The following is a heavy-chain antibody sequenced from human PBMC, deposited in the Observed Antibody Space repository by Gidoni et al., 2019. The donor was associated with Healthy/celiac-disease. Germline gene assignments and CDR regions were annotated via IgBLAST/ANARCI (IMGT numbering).Heavy chain of an antibody. J-gene: IGHJ6*03. CDR1: GFTFSSYV. Sequence: QVQLVESGGGVVQPGRSLRISCAASGFTFSSYVMPWVRQAPGKGLEWVAVISYDGSNKYYADSVKGRFTISRDNSKNTLYLQMNSLRAEDTAVYYCAKDAIVVVVAATYSWGYYMDVWGKGTTVTVSS. CDR3: AKDAIVVVVAATYSWGYYMDV. CDR2: ISYDGSNK. D-gene: IGHD2-15*01. V-gene: IGHV3-30*18.